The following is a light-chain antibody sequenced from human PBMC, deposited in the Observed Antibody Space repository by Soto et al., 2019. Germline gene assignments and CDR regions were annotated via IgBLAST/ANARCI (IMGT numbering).Light chain of an antibody. V-gene: IGKV3-15*01. J-gene: IGKJ1*01. Sequence: EMVMTQSPATLSVSPGERVTLSCRASQSISGHLAWSQQKRGQAPRLLIYGASTRATGIPARFSGSGSGTEFTLTINGLQSEDFAVYYCQHYNNWPPWTFGQGTTVEI. CDR2: GAS. CDR3: QHYNNWPPWT. CDR1: QSISGH.